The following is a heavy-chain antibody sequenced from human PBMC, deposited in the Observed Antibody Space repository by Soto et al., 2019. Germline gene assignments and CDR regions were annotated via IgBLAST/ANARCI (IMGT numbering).Heavy chain of an antibody. D-gene: IGHD4-17*01. J-gene: IGHJ4*02. CDR2: INRSGST. CDR3: GRISSHGDYAY. Sequence: SETLSLTCAVYVGSFSGYYWTWIRQPPGKGLEWIGEINRSGSTNCNPSLTSRVTISVDTSKNHFSLKLSSVTAADTAVYYCGRISSHGDYAYWGQGTLVTVSS. V-gene: IGHV4-34*01. CDR1: VGSFSGYY.